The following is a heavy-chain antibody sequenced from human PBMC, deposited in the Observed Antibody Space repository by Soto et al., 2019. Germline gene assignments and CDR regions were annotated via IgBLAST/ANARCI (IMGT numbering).Heavy chain of an antibody. D-gene: IGHD3-16*01. V-gene: IGHV1-2*02. Sequence: QVHLVQSGAEVKKPGASVYVSCKASGYTFTDYYVHWVRQAPGQGLEWMGWINPNVGGTNYARKFQGRLTMTRDTSISTVYMQLTRLGPDDTARYYCARGGREVPRIPYDTWGQGTLVIVSS. CDR1: GYTFTDYY. J-gene: IGHJ5*02. CDR3: ARGGREVPRIPYDT. CDR2: INPNVGGT.